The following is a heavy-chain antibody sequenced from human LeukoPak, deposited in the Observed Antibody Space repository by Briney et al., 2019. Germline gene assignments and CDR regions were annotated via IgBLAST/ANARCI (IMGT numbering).Heavy chain of an antibody. V-gene: IGHV4-39*01. CDR3: ARHQRPITVTHFDY. D-gene: IGHD4-17*01. CDR2: IYYSGST. Sequence: SETLSLTCTVSGGSISSSSYYWGWIRQPPGKGLEWIGSIYYSGSTYYNPSLKSRVTISVDTSKNQFSQKLSSVTAADTAVYYCARHQRPITVTHFDYWGQGTLVTVSS. CDR1: GGSISSSSYY. J-gene: IGHJ4*02.